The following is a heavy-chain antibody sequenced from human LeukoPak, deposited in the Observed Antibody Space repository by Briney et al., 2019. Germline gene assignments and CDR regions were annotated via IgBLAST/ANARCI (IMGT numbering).Heavy chain of an antibody. CDR1: GFSFNVYS. D-gene: IGHD5/OR15-5a*01. V-gene: IGHV3-23*01. CDR2: INCNGDST. Sequence: GGSLRLSCAASGFSFNVYSMRWVRQAPGKGLEWLSGINCNGDSTFYRDSVRGRFTISRDFSKNTLYLQMRRLRAEDTALYYCAKGLGYSVYDLPDFWGQGTLVTVSS. CDR3: AKGLGYSVYDLPDF. J-gene: IGHJ4*02.